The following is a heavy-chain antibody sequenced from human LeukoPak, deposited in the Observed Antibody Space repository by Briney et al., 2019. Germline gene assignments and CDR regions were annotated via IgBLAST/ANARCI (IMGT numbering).Heavy chain of an antibody. J-gene: IGHJ4*02. Sequence: GGSLRLSCAASGFTFSSYSMNWVRQAPGKGLEWVSSISSSSSYIYYADSVKGRFTISRDNAKNSLYLQMNSLRAEDTAVYYCARDQGEMATVFDYWGQGTLVTVSS. V-gene: IGHV3-21*01. CDR3: ARDQGEMATVFDY. CDR2: ISSSSSYI. D-gene: IGHD5-24*01. CDR1: GFTFSSYS.